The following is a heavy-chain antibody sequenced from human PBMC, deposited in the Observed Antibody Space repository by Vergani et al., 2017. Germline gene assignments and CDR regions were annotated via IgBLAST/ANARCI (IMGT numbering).Heavy chain of an antibody. D-gene: IGHD4-17*01. V-gene: IGHV1-3*01. CDR1: GYTFTSYA. CDR2: INAGNGNT. CDR3: ARGTYTVTTRGFDY. J-gene: IGHJ4*02. Sequence: QVQLVQSGAEVKKPGASVKVSCKASGYTFTSYAKHWVRQAPGQRLEWMGWINAGNGNTKYSQKFQGRVTITRDTSASTAYMELSSLRSEDTAVYYCARGTYTVTTRGFDYWGQGTLVTVSS.